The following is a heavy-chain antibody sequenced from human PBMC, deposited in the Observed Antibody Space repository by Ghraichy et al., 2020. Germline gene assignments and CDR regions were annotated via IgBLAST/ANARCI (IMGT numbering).Heavy chain of an antibody. Sequence: GGSLRLSCAASGFSFSYYWMSWVRQAPGKGLEWVANINRDGSEKYYVDSVKGRFTISRDNAKNSLYVQMNSLRAEDTAVYYCARDGPDYYDSSGYHNKNDAFDIWGQGTMVTVSS. CDR1: GFSFSYYW. J-gene: IGHJ3*02. V-gene: IGHV3-7*01. CDR2: INRDGSEK. D-gene: IGHD3-22*01. CDR3: ARDGPDYYDSSGYHNKNDAFDI.